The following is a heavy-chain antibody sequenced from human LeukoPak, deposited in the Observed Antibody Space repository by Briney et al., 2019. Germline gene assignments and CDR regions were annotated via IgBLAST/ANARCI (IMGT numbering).Heavy chain of an antibody. CDR3: TRGGRRYNTPGDF. Sequence: GGSLRLSCAASGFTFSNAWMSWVRQAPGNGLEWVGRIKSKTDGGTTDYAAPVKGRFTISRDDSKNTLYLQMNSLKTEDTAVYYCTRGGRRYNTPGDFWGQGTLVTVSS. D-gene: IGHD1-1*01. V-gene: IGHV3-15*01. J-gene: IGHJ4*02. CDR2: IKSKTDGGTT. CDR1: GFTFSNAW.